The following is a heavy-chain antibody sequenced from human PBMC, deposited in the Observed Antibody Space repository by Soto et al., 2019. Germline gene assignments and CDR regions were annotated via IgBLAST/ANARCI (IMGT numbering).Heavy chain of an antibody. CDR1: GGTFSSYA. J-gene: IGHJ6*02. Sequence: SVKVSCKASGGTFSSYAISWVRQAPGQGLEWMGGIIPIFGTANYAQKFQGRVTITADESTSTAYMELSSLRSEDTAVYYCARRDLYNWNPTSGYYGMDVWGQGTTVTVSS. CDR3: ARRDLYNWNPTSGYYGMDV. CDR2: IIPIFGTA. D-gene: IGHD1-20*01. V-gene: IGHV1-69*13.